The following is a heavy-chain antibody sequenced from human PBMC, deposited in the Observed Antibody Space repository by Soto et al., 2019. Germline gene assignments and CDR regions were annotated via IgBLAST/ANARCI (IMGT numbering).Heavy chain of an antibody. CDR2: ISSSSSYI. CDR3: ARGGYNSVGYFDY. D-gene: IGHD5-12*01. Sequence: GGSLSLSCAASGFTFSSYSMKWVRQAPGKGLEWVSSISSSSSYIYYADSVKGRFTISRDNAKNSLYLQMNSLRAEDTAVYYCARGGYNSVGYFDYWGQGTLVTVSS. J-gene: IGHJ4*02. V-gene: IGHV3-21*01. CDR1: GFTFSSYS.